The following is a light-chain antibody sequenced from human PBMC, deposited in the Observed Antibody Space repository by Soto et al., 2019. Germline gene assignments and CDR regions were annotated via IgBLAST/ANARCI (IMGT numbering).Light chain of an antibody. CDR3: QHRSNWPIA. V-gene: IGKV3-15*01. Sequence: IFITQSRATLSVSPVERATLSCRASEGVSSNLSWYHQKPGQAPRLLIYGASTRSTGIPARISGSGSGTDFTLTISRLEPEDFAVYYCQHRSNWPIAFGQGTRLEI. CDR1: EGVSSN. CDR2: GAS. J-gene: IGKJ5*01.